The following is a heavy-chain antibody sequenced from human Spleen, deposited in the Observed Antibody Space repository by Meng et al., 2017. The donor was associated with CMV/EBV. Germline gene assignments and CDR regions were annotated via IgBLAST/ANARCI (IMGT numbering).Heavy chain of an antibody. Sequence: ASVKVSCKASGYTFTSYGISWVRQAPGQGLEWMGWISAYNGNTNYAQKLQGRVTMTTDTSTSTAYMELRSLRSDDTAVYYCAGVRYREQLVPLDYWGQGTLVTVSS. J-gene: IGHJ4*02. CDR2: ISAYNGNT. CDR1: GYTFTSYG. V-gene: IGHV1-18*01. CDR3: AGVRYREQLVPLDY. D-gene: IGHD6-6*01.